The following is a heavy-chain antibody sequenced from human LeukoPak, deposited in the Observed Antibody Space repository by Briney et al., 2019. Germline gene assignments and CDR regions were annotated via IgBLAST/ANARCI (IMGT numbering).Heavy chain of an antibody. D-gene: IGHD4-11*01. CDR3: ASTTDYSNYGGGFYYFDY. CDR1: GGTFSSYV. CDR2: IIPILGIA. J-gene: IGHJ4*02. Sequence: ASVKVSCKASGGTFSSYVISWVQQAPGQGLEWMGRIIPILGIANYAQKFQGRVTITADKFTGTAYMELNSLRSEDTAVYYCASTTDYSNYGGGFYYFDYWGQGTLVTVSS. V-gene: IGHV1-69*04.